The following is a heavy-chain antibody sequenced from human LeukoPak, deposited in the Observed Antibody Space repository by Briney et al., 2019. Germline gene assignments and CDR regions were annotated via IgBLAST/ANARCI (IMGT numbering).Heavy chain of an antibody. D-gene: IGHD1-7*01. CDR2: TSDRGDYT. CDR3: ARRGQDNWHYPLGF. J-gene: IGHJ1*01. CDR1: GFTFTSYS. Sequence: GGSLRLSCAASGFTFTSYSMSWVRQAPGKGLEWVSGTSDRGDYTYYADSVKGRFTISRDSSKNTLFLQMNSLRAEDTALYFCARRGQDNWHYPLGFWGQGTLVTVSS. V-gene: IGHV3-23*01.